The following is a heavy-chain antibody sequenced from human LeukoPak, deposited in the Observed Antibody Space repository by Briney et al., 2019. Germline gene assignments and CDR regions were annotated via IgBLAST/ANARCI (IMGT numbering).Heavy chain of an antibody. Sequence: GGSLRLSCAASGFTFSDFAMSWVRQPPGKGLEWVSAISGSGGSTYYADSVKGRFTISRDNSKNTLYLQMNSLRAEDTAVYCCARGSGWYGYFDYWGLGTLVAVSS. CDR2: ISGSGGST. D-gene: IGHD6-19*01. J-gene: IGHJ4*02. CDR3: ARGSGWYGYFDY. V-gene: IGHV3-23*01. CDR1: GFTFSDFA.